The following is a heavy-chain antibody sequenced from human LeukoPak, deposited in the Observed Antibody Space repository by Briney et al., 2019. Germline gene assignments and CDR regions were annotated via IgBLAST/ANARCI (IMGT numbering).Heavy chain of an antibody. CDR2: IYTSGST. J-gene: IGHJ6*02. D-gene: IGHD4-4*01. Sequence: SETLSLTCTVSGGSISSYYWSWIRQPAGKGLGWIGRIYTSGSTNYNPSLKSRVTMSVDTSKNQFSLKLSSVTAADTAVYYCARDMTTVTPGTGYYYYGMDVWGQGTTVTVSS. CDR3: ARDMTTVTPGTGYYYYGMDV. V-gene: IGHV4-4*07. CDR1: GGSISSYY.